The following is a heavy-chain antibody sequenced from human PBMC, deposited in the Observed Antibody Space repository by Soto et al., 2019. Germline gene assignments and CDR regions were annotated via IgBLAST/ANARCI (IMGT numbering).Heavy chain of an antibody. CDR1: GDSINTSHW. J-gene: IGHJ5*02. Sequence: QVQLRESGPGLVRPSGTLSLTCAVYGDSINTSHWWSWVRQTPGKVLEWIGETYHSGTTNNNPSPKSGATIAMDKSKILFALKLNSVTAADTALYFCARQTNGAPARGTNGFDPWGQGALVTVSS. D-gene: IGHD2-8*01. CDR2: TYHSGTT. CDR3: ARQTNGAPARGTNGFDP. V-gene: IGHV4-4*02.